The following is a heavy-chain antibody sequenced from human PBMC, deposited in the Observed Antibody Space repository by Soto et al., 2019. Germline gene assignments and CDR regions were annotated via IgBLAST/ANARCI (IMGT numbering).Heavy chain of an antibody. J-gene: IGHJ6*02. CDR3: GRGEATAGHDYYHGLDV. V-gene: IGHV4-30-4*01. CDR1: GGSIISGDYY. Sequence: SETLPLTCTVSGGSIISGDYYWSWIRKPPGKGLEWIGYIYCSGSTYYNPSLKSRVTISVDTSKNQFSLKLSSVTTEDTAVYYCGRGEATAGHDYYHGLDVWGPGTTVTV. D-gene: IGHD6-13*01. CDR2: IYCSGST.